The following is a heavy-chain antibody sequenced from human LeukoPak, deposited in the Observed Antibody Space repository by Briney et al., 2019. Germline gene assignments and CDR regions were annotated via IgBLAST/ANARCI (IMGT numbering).Heavy chain of an antibody. J-gene: IGHJ4*02. D-gene: IGHD4-11*01. CDR1: GGSISSGGYY. V-gene: IGHV4-30-2*01. CDR2: INHSGST. Sequence: SQTLSLTCTVSGGSISSGGYYWSWIRQPPGKGLEWIGEINHSGSTNYNPSLKSRVTISVDTSKNQFSLKLSSVTAADTAVYYCARTYSFFDYWGQGTLVTVSS. CDR3: ARTYSFFDY.